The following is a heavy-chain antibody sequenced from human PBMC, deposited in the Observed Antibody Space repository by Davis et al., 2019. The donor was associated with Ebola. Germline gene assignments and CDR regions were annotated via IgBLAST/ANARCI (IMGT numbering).Heavy chain of an antibody. V-gene: IGHV3-21*04. CDR2: ISSTSLYI. CDR3: AKARIAALRFDP. CDR1: GFTFSSYN. D-gene: IGHD6-6*01. Sequence: GESLKISCAASGFTFSSYNMNWVRQAPGKGLEWVSSISSTSLYIYYTDSVKGRFTISRDNAKNSLYLQMNSLRAEDTAVYYCAKARIAALRFDPWGQGTLVTVSS. J-gene: IGHJ5*02.